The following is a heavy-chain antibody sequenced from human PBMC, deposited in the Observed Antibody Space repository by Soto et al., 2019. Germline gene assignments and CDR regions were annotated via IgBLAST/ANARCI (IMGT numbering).Heavy chain of an antibody. Sequence: ASVKVSCKASGYTFTGYYMHWVRQAPGQGLEWMGWINPNSGGTNYAQKFQGWVTMTRDTSIGTAYMELSRLRSDDTAVYYCGRDLEYYYDSSGPSDAFDIWGQGTMVT. CDR3: GRDLEYYYDSSGPSDAFDI. V-gene: IGHV1-2*04. CDR2: INPNSGGT. CDR1: GYTFTGYY. J-gene: IGHJ3*02. D-gene: IGHD3-22*01.